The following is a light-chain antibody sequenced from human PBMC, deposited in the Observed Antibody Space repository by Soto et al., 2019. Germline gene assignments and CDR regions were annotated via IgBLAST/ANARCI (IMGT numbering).Light chain of an antibody. CDR1: QSVSSY. Sequence: EIVLTQSPGTLSLSPGERATLSCRASQSVSSYLAWYQQNPGQAPSLLIYDASNRATGIPARVSGSGAETDGTLTISSIEPEEVAVDYCQQRSNWPPTFGQGTRLDIK. V-gene: IGKV3-11*01. CDR3: QQRSNWPPT. CDR2: DAS. J-gene: IGKJ5*01.